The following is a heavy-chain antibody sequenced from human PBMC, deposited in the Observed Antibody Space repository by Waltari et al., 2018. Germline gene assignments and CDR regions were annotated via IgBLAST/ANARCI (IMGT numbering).Heavy chain of an antibody. D-gene: IGHD3-10*01. J-gene: IGHJ4*02. CDR3: ARANYGSGSYPFDY. CDR2: IYSGGST. Sequence: APGKGLEWVSVIYSGGSTYYADSVKGRFTISRDNSKNTLYLQMNSLRAEDTAVYYCARANYGSGSYPFDYWGQGTLVTVSS. V-gene: IGHV3-66*01.